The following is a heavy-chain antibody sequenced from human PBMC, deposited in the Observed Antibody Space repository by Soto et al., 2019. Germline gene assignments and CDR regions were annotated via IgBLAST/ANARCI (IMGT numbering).Heavy chain of an antibody. CDR2: ISYDGSNK. J-gene: IGHJ4*02. CDR3: ARDGDSSGYYYVGYFDY. V-gene: IGHV3-30-3*01. Sequence: GGSLRLSCAASGFTFSSYAMHWVRQAPGKGLEWVAVISYDGSNKYYADSVKGRFTISRDNSKNTLYLQMNSLRAEDTAVYYCARDGDSSGYYYVGYFDYWGQGTLVTVSS. CDR1: GFTFSSYA. D-gene: IGHD3-22*01.